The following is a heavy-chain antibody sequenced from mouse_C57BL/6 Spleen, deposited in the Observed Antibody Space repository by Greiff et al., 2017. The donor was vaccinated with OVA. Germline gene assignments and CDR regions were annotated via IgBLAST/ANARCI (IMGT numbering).Heavy chain of an antibody. Sequence: QVQLQQSGPELVKPGASVKISCKASGYAFSSSWMNWVKQRPGKGLEWIGRIYPGDGDTNYNGKFKGKATLTADKSSSTAYMQLSSLTSEDSAVYFCASYGNYDAYWGQGTLVTVSA. CDR2: IYPGDGDT. CDR3: ASYGNYDAY. CDR1: GYAFSSSW. D-gene: IGHD2-1*01. V-gene: IGHV1-82*01. J-gene: IGHJ3*01.